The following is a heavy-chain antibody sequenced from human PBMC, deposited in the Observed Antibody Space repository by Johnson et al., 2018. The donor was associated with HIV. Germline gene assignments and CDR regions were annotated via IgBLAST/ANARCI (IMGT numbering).Heavy chain of an antibody. J-gene: IGHJ3*02. CDR1: GFTFSRYG. D-gene: IGHD3-3*01. CDR2: ITYDGSDT. Sequence: VQLVESGGTLAKPAWSPRLSCAASGFTFSRYGMHWVRQAPGKGLEWVARITYDGSDTYYVDAVKGRLIISRDNVNNSVYLQMDSLRAGDTAVYYGARGAEYNFWSGYYAGRNAFDIWGQGTMVTVSS. V-gene: IGHV3-7*02. CDR3: ARGAEYNFWSGYYAGRNAFDI.